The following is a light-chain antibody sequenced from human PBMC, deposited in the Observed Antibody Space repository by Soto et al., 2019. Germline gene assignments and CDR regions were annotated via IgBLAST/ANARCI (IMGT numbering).Light chain of an antibody. V-gene: IGLV1-44*01. J-gene: IGLJ2*01. CDR3: AVWDDSRSGPV. CDR2: QND. CDR1: SSNIGRNT. Sequence: QSVVTQPPSASGTPGQRVTISCSGSSSNIGRNTVNWYHLDPGMTPPFLIYQNDRRPSGVADRFSASKYGSSAALAVIGRQSEDEGDDYCAVWDDSRSGPVFGGGTKLNVL.